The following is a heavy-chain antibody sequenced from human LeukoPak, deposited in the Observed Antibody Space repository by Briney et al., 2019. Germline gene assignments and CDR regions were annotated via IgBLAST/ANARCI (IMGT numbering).Heavy chain of an antibody. V-gene: IGHV1-24*01. Sequence: ASVKVTFKVSGYTLTELSMHWVRQPPGKGLEWMGVFDPEDGETIYAQKFQGRVTMTEDTSTDTAYMELSSLRSEDTAVYSCATDSSGSYSPIDYWGQGTLVTVSS. CDR1: GYTLTELS. D-gene: IGHD3-10*01. J-gene: IGHJ4*02. CDR3: ATDSSGSYSPIDY. CDR2: FDPEDGET.